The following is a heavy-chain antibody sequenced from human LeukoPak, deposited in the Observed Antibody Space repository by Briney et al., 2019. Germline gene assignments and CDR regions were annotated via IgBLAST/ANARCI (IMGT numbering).Heavy chain of an antibody. Sequence: GGSLRLSCAASGFTFSSYGMHWVRQAPGKGLEWVAFIRYDGSNKYYADSVKGRFTISRDNSKNTLYLQMNSLRAEDTAVYYCAKELRWSKKGDYWGQGTLATVSS. CDR2: IRYDGSNK. CDR1: GFTFSSYG. J-gene: IGHJ4*02. D-gene: IGHD4-23*01. V-gene: IGHV3-30*02. CDR3: AKELRWSKKGDY.